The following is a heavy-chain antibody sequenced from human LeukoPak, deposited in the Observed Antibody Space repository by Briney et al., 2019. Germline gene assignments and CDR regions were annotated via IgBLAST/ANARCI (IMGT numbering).Heavy chain of an antibody. CDR1: GFTFSSYE. D-gene: IGHD3-10*02. CDR2: ISSSGSTI. V-gene: IGHV3-48*03. CDR3: AELGITMIGGV. Sequence: GGSLRLSCAASGFTFSSYEMNWVRQAPGKGLEWVSYISSSGSTIYYADSVKGRFTISRDNAKNSLYLNSLRAEDTAVYYCAELGITMIGGVWGKGTTVTISS. J-gene: IGHJ6*04.